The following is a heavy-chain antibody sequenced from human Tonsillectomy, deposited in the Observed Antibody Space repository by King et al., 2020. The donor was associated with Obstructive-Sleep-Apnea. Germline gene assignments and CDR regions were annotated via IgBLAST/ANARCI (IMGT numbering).Heavy chain of an antibody. Sequence: VQLVESGAEVKKPGASVKVSCKASGYTFTSYDINWVRQATGQGLEWMGWMNPNSGNTGYAQKFQGRVNMTRNTSISTAYMELSSLRSEDTAVYYCAPQGIAVAGGSGGWFDPWGQGTLVTVSS. D-gene: IGHD6-19*01. CDR1: GYTFTSYD. CDR3: APQGIAVAGGSGGWFDP. J-gene: IGHJ5*02. CDR2: MNPNSGNT. V-gene: IGHV1-8*01.